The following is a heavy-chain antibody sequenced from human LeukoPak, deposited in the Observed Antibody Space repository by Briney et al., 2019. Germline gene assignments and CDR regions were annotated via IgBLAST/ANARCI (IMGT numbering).Heavy chain of an antibody. Sequence: GASVKVSCKASGYTFTSYDINWVRQATGQGLEWMGWMNPNSGNTGYAQKFQGRVTITRNTSISTAYMELSSLRSEDTAVYYCARDRPFSGMIVVVNNNWFDPWGQGTLVTVSS. J-gene: IGHJ5*02. V-gene: IGHV1-8*03. CDR3: ARDRPFSGMIVVVNNNWFDP. CDR1: GYTFTSYD. CDR2: MNPNSGNT. D-gene: IGHD3-22*01.